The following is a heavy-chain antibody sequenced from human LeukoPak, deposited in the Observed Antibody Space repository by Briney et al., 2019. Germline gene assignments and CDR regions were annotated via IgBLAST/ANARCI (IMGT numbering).Heavy chain of an antibody. CDR2: ISHSGST. V-gene: IGHV4-34*01. J-gene: IGHJ4*02. Sequence: SETLSPTCAVYGGSFSGYYWSWIRQPPGKGLEWIGEISHSGSTNYNPSLKSRVTISVDTSKNQFSLKLSSVTAADTAGYYCARGRLRGYSYGMTSFDYWGQGSLVTVSS. D-gene: IGHD5-18*01. CDR1: GGSFSGYY. CDR3: ARGRLRGYSYGMTSFDY.